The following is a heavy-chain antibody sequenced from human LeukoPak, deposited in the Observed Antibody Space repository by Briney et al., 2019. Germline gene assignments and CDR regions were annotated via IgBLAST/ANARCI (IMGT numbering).Heavy chain of an antibody. J-gene: IGHJ4*02. CDR3: ARNTYYYDSSGYYSDY. D-gene: IGHD3-22*01. CDR2: IYPGDSDT. CDR1: GYSFTSYW. V-gene: IGHV5-51*01. Sequence: GASLKISCKGSGYSFTSYWIGWVRQMPGKGLEWMGIIYPGDSDTRYSPSFQGQVTISADKSISTAYLQWSSLKASDTAMYYCARNTYYYDSSGYYSDYWGQGTLVTVSS.